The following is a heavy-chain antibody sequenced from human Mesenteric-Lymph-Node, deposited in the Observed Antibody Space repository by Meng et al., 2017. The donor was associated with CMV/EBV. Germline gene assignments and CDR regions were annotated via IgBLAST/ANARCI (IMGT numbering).Heavy chain of an antibody. CDR1: GGSISSYY. CDR3: ARWRREQSEFEY. V-gene: IGHV4-59*01. CDR2: IYYSGST. J-gene: IGHJ4*02. D-gene: IGHD3-10*01. Sequence: SETLSLTCTVSGGSISSYYWSWIRQPPGKGLEWIGYIYYSGSTSYNPSLKSRVTISVDTSKNQSSQKLSSVTAADTAVYYCARWRREQSEFEYWGQGTLVTVSS.